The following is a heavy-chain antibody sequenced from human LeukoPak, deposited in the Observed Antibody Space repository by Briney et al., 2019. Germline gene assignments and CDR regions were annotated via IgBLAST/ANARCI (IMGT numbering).Heavy chain of an antibody. J-gene: IGHJ4*02. D-gene: IGHD3-10*01. V-gene: IGHV3-30*18. Sequence: GGSLRLSCAASGFTFSSYGMHWVRQAPGKGLEWVGVISNDGSFKYYADSVKGRFTISRDNSKNSLYLQMNSLRAEDTAVYYCAKVGVLAGSKYFDYWGQGTLVTVSS. CDR2: ISNDGSFK. CDR1: GFTFSSYG. CDR3: AKVGVLAGSKYFDY.